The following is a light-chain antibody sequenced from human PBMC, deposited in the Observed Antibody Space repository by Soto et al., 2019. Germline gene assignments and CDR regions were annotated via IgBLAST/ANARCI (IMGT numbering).Light chain of an antibody. J-gene: IGKJ1*01. CDR2: GAT. Sequence: IVMTQSPAALSLSPGERATLSCRASQSVSSNLAWYQQKPGQAPRLLIYGATIRATGIPARFSGSGSGTEFTLTISSLQSEDFAVYHCQQYDSWPPRWTFGQGTKVEVK. V-gene: IGKV3-15*01. CDR3: QQYDSWPPRWT. CDR1: QSVSSN.